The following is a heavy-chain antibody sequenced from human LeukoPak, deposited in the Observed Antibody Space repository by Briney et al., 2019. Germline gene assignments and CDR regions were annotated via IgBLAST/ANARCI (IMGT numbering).Heavy chain of an antibody. Sequence: GGSLRLSCAAPGFTFSDYYMSWIRQAPGKGLEWVSYISSSGSTIYYADSVKGRFTISRDNAKNSLYLQMNSLRAEDTAMYYCARVTLTSANFDYWGQGTLVTVSS. CDR1: GFTFSDYY. V-gene: IGHV3-11*01. CDR2: ISSSGSTI. CDR3: ARVTLTSANFDY. J-gene: IGHJ4*02.